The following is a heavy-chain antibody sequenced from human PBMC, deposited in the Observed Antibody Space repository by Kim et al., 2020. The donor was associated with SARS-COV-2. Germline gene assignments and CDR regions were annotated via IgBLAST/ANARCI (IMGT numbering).Heavy chain of an antibody. D-gene: IGHD3-22*01. J-gene: IGHJ3*02. CDR2: IKQDGSEK. CDR1: GFTFSSYW. V-gene: IGHV3-7*01. CDR3: ARDSELADYYDSSGYPRAFDI. Sequence: GGSLRLSCAASGFTFSSYWMSWVRQAPGKGLEWVANIKQDGSEKYYVDSVKGRFTISRDNAKNSLYLQMNSLRAEDTAVYYCARDSELADYYDSSGYPRAFDIWGQGTMVTVSS.